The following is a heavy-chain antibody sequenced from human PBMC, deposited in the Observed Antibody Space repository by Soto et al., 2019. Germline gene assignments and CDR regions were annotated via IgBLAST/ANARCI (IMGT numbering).Heavy chain of an antibody. D-gene: IGHD3-3*01. Sequence: SETLSLTCAVYGGSFSGYYWSWIRQPPGKGLEWIGEINHSGSTNYNPSLKSRVTISVDTSKNQLSLKLSSVTAADTAVYYCARGPEFRTYDFWSELLFSWGQGTLVTVSS. CDR3: ARGPEFRTYDFWSELLFS. CDR1: GGSFSGYY. J-gene: IGHJ4*02. CDR2: INHSGST. V-gene: IGHV4-34*01.